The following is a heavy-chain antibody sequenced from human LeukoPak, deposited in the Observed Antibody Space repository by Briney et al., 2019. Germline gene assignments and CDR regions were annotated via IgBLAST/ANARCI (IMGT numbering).Heavy chain of an antibody. V-gene: IGHV3-30*18. CDR3: AEGQDYYGSGSLVFDY. CDR1: GFTFSSYG. Sequence: PGGSLRLSCAASGFTFSSYGMHWVRQAPGKGLEWVAVISYDGSNKYYADSVKGRFTISRDNSKNTLYLQMNSLRAEDTAVYYCAEGQDYYGSGSLVFDYWGQGTLVTVSS. J-gene: IGHJ4*02. D-gene: IGHD3-10*01. CDR2: ISYDGSNK.